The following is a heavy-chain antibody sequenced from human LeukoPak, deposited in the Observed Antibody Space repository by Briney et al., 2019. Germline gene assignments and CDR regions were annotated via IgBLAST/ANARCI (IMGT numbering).Heavy chain of an antibody. CDR1: GFTFSTYA. CDR3: ARGSGGGAAIDF. Sequence: PGGSLRLSCVASGFTFSTYAMHWVRQAPGKGPEWVAVILYDGNNKYYADSVKGRFTISRDNSKNTLYLQMNSLRAEDTAVYYCARGSGGGAAIDFWGQGTLVTVSS. J-gene: IGHJ4*02. D-gene: IGHD2-21*01. CDR2: ILYDGNNK. V-gene: IGHV3-30-3*01.